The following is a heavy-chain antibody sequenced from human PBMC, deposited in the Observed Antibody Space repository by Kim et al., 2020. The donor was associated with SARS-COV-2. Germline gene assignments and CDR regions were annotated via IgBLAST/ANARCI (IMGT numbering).Heavy chain of an antibody. Sequence: ASVKVSCKASGYSFTSFEINWVRQAAGQGLEWMWWIHPMTGNTGYAQKFQGRVTMSRDTSTNTVYMDLSSLRSDDTAVYYCARERAISGRPLDPWGQGTLVTVSS. J-gene: IGHJ5*02. CDR3: ARERAISGRPLDP. CDR1: GYSFTSFE. V-gene: IGHV1-8*01. D-gene: IGHD3-10*01. CDR2: IHPMTGNT.